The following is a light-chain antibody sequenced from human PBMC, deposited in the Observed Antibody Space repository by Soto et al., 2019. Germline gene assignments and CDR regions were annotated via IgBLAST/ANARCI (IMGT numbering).Light chain of an antibody. CDR1: SSNIGNNY. CDR2: ENN. CDR3: GTWDSSLSAGPVV. V-gene: IGLV1-51*02. Sequence: QSVLTQPPSVSAATGQKVTISCSGSSSNIGNNYVSWYQQLPGTAPKLLIYENNKRPSGIPDRFSGSKSGTSATLGITGLQTGDEADYYCGTWDSSLSAGPVVFGGGTQLTVL. J-gene: IGLJ2*01.